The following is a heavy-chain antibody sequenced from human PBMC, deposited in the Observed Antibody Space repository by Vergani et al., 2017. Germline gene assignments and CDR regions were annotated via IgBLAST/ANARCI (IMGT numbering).Heavy chain of an antibody. CDR1: GYNFTSYW. V-gene: IGHV5-51*01. CDR3: ARHAYSSGWTGGRDAFDI. Sequence: EVQLVQSGAEVKKPGESLKISCKGSGYNFTSYWIGWVRQMPGKGLEWMGIIYPGDSDTRYSPSFQGQVTISADKSISTACLQWSSLKASDTAMYYCARHAYSSGWTGGRDAFDIWGQGTMVTVSS. J-gene: IGHJ3*02. D-gene: IGHD6-19*01. CDR2: IYPGDSDT.